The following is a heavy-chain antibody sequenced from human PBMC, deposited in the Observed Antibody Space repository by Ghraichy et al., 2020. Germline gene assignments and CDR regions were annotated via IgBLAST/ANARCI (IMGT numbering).Heavy chain of an antibody. CDR1: GFTFSTYW. D-gene: IGHD2/OR15-2a*01. Sequence: GGSLRLACTASGFTFSTYWMHWVRQAPGKGLVWVSLINTDGSSTTYADSVKGRFTISRDNAKNTLYLQLNSLRVEDTAVYYCASRATNSIGDWWGQGTLVTVSS. CDR2: INTDGSST. V-gene: IGHV3-74*01. J-gene: IGHJ4*02. CDR3: ASRATNSIGDW.